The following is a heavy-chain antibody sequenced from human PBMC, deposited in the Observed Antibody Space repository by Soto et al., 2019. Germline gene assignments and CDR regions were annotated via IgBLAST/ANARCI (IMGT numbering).Heavy chain of an antibody. CDR2: IYWDDDK. CDR3: AHTYYASGACFDY. D-gene: IGHD3-10*01. J-gene: IGHJ4*02. CDR1: GFSLSTSSGVG. Sequence: ITLKESGPTLVKPTQTLTLTCNFSGFSLSTSSGVGVGWIRQPPGKALEWLALIYWDDDKRYSPSLKSRLTITKDTSKNQVVLTMTNMDPVDTATYYCAHTYYASGACFDYWGQGTLVTVSS. V-gene: IGHV2-5*02.